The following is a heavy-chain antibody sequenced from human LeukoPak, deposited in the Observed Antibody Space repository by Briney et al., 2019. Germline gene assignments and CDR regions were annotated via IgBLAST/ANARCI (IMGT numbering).Heavy chain of an antibody. D-gene: IGHD6-19*01. CDR2: IYYSGST. CDR1: GGSISSSSYY. CDR3: ARGGGVAGTPYNPYDY. V-gene: IGHV4-39*01. Sequence: KASETLSLTCTVSGGSISSSSYYWGWIRQPPGKGLEWIGSIYYSGSTYYNPSLKSRVTISVDTSKNQFSLKLSSVTAADTAVYYCARGGGVAGTPYNPYDYWGQGTLVTVSS. J-gene: IGHJ4*02.